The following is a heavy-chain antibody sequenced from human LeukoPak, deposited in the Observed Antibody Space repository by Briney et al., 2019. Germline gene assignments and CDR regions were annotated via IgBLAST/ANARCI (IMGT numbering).Heavy chain of an antibody. CDR2: INQDGSEM. V-gene: IGHV3-7*04. Sequence: GGSLRLSCEASGFTLSSHWMSWVRQAPGKGLEWLGNINQDGSEMNSVDSVKGRFTISRDNGKNSLYLQMNSLRAEDTAVYYCARGLTEDYWGQGTLVTVSS. CDR3: ARGLTEDY. J-gene: IGHJ4*02. CDR1: GFTLSSHW.